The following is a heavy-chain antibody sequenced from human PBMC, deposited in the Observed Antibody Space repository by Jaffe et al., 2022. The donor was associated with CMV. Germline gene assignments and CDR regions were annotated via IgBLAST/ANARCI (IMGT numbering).Heavy chain of an antibody. Sequence: EVQLVESGGGLVQPGRSLRLSCAASGFTFDDYAMHWVRQAPGKGLEWVSGISWNSGSIGYADSVKGRFTISRDNAKNSLYLQMNSLRAEDTALYYCAKASRGSSWYGGRWGSFDIWGQGTMVTVSS. V-gene: IGHV3-9*01. CDR3: AKASRGSSWYGGRWGSFDI. CDR2: ISWNSGSI. D-gene: IGHD6-13*01. CDR1: GFTFDDYA. J-gene: IGHJ3*02.